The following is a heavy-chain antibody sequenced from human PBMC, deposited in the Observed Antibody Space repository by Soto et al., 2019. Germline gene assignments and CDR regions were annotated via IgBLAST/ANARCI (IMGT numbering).Heavy chain of an antibody. CDR2: INHSGST. CDR3: ARVKHIVVVTAILEY. D-gene: IGHD2-21*02. CDR1: GGSFSDYY. J-gene: IGHJ4*02. V-gene: IGHV4-34*01. Sequence: SETLSLTCAVYGGSFSDYYWSWIRQPPGKGLEWIGEINHSGSTNYNPSLKSRVTISVDTSKNQFSLKLNSVIAADTAVYYCARVKHIVVVTAILEYWGQGTLVTVSS.